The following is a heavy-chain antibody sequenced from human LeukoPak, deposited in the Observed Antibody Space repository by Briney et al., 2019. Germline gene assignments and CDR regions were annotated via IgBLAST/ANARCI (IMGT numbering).Heavy chain of an antibody. CDR1: GGSISSGGYS. CDR2: IYHSGST. CDR3: ARVTMIVVVNWFDP. D-gene: IGHD3-22*01. Sequence: SETLSLTCAVSGGSISSGGYSWSWIRQPPGTGLEWIGYIYHSGSTYYNPSLKSRVTISVDRSKNRFSLKLSSVTAADTAVYYCARVTMIVVVNWFDPWGQGTLVTVSS. J-gene: IGHJ5*02. V-gene: IGHV4-30-2*01.